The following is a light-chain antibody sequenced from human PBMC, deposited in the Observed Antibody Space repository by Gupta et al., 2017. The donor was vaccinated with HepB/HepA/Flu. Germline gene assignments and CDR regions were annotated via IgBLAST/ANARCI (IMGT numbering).Light chain of an antibody. CDR2: NVS. J-gene: IGLJ2*01. CDR1: SSDY. CDR3: SSYTYTTTLVV. V-gene: IGLV2-14*03. Sequence: QSALTQPASLSGSPGQSITISCTGTSSDYVSWYQQYPGKAPKLLIYNVSDRPYGVSHRFSGSKSGNTASLSSSGLQTEDEAYYYCSSYTYTTTLVVFGGGTKLTVL.